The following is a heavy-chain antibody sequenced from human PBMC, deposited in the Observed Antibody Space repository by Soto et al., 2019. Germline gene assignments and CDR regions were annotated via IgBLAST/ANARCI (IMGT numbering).Heavy chain of an antibody. CDR2: IYYSGST. CDR1: GGSINSGDYH. D-gene: IGHD3-16*02. J-gene: IGHJ6*02. Sequence: SETLSLTCTVSGGSINSGDYHWSWIRQSPGKGLEWIGAIYYSGSTYYNPSLKSRIRMSVDTSKNQFSLKVDSVTAADTAVYYWARDYRVPSAGAMDVWGQGTTVTVSS. CDR3: ARDYRVPSAGAMDV. V-gene: IGHV4-30-4*01.